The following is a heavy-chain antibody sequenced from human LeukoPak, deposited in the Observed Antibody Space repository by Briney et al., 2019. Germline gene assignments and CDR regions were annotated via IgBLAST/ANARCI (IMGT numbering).Heavy chain of an antibody. CDR1: GGSISSYY. D-gene: IGHD3-10*01. CDR3: ARDSHHYYGSGSYSPLDNWFDP. Sequence: SETLSLTCTVSGGSISSYYWSWIRRPPGKGLEWIGYIYYSGSTYYNPSLKSRVTISVDTSKNQFSLKLSSVTAADTAVYYCARDSHHYYGSGSYSPLDNWFDPWGQGTLVTVSS. CDR2: IYYSGST. V-gene: IGHV4-59*01. J-gene: IGHJ5*02.